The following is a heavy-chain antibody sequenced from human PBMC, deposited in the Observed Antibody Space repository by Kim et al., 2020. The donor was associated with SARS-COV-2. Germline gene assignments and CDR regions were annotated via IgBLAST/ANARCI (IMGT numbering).Heavy chain of an antibody. Sequence: SVKVSCKASGGTFSSYAISWVRQAPGQGLEWMGGIIPIFGTANYAQKFQGRVTITADESTSTAYMELSSLRSEDTAVYYCAREEYSYGYHSLFDYWGQGTLVTVSS. CDR3: AREEYSYGYHSLFDY. J-gene: IGHJ4*02. CDR1: GGTFSSYA. CDR2: IIPIFGTA. V-gene: IGHV1-69*13. D-gene: IGHD5-18*01.